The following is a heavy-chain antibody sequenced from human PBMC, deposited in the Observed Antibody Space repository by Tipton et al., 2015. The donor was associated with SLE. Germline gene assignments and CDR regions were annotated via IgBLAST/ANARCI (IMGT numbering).Heavy chain of an antibody. CDR1: AGSFGAYF. CDR2: FTRRGGT. Sequence: TLSLTCAVSAGSFGAYFWTWIRQPPGEGLEWIGEFTRRGGTNYNPSLKSRVTLSVDTSRNQFSLRMGSLTAADTAVYYCASAFIDPEGSQRSAFDIWGQGTLVTVSS. J-gene: IGHJ3*02. V-gene: IGHV4-34*01. D-gene: IGHD3-10*01. CDR3: ASAFIDPEGSQRSAFDI.